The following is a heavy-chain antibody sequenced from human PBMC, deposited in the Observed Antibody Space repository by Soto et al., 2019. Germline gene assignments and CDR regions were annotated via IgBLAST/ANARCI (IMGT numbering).Heavy chain of an antibody. CDR2: VYYNGNT. D-gene: IGHD3-10*01. CDR1: GGSISSSSYS. V-gene: IGHV4-39*01. Sequence: QLQLQESGPGLVKPSETLSLTCTVSGGSISSSSYSWGWIRQSPGKGLEGIGTVYYNGNTYYNPSLKSRVTISGDTSKNQFSLQLGSVTAADTAVYYWATLNYYASGMDYWGQGTLVTVSS. J-gene: IGHJ4*02. CDR3: ATLNYYASGMDY.